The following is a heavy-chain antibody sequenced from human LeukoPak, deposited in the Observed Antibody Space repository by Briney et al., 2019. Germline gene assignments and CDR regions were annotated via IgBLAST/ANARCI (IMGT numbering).Heavy chain of an antibody. CDR2: IIPIFGTA. CDR1: GGTFSSYA. CDR3: ARMYYYDSSGYLDYDAFDI. Sequence: SVKVSCKASGGTFSSYAISWVRQAPGQGLEWMGGIIPIFGTANYAQKFQGRVTIITDESTSTAYMELSSLRSEDTAVYYCARMYYYDSSGYLDYDAFDIWGQGTMVTVSS. J-gene: IGHJ3*02. D-gene: IGHD3-22*01. V-gene: IGHV1-69*05.